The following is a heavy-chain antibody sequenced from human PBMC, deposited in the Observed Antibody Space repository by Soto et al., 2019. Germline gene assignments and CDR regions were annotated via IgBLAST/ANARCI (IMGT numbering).Heavy chain of an antibody. V-gene: IGHV3-30*18. CDR1: GFTFSSYG. Sequence: QVQLVESGGGVVQPGRSLRLSCSASGFTFSSYGMHWVRQAPGKGLEWVAVISYDGSNTYYLDSVKGRFTISRDNSKSTPSLQMDSLRPEDTAVYYCAKVSLVGATSEAYDYWGQGTLVTVSS. CDR3: AKVSLVGATSEAYDY. J-gene: IGHJ4*02. D-gene: IGHD1-26*01. CDR2: ISYDGSNT.